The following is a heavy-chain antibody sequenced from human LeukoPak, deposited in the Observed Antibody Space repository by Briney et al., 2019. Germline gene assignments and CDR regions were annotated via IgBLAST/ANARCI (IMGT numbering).Heavy chain of an antibody. V-gene: IGHV1-69*05. CDR2: IIPIFGTA. J-gene: IGHJ6*02. Sequence: GSSVKVSCKASGGTFSSYAISWVRQAPGQGLEWMGGIIPIFGTANYAQKFQGRVTMTRDTSTSTVYMELSSLRSEDTAVYYCARTPRGYYYYGMDVWGQGTTVTVSS. CDR1: GGTFSSYA. D-gene: IGHD6-6*01. CDR3: ARTPRGYYYYGMDV.